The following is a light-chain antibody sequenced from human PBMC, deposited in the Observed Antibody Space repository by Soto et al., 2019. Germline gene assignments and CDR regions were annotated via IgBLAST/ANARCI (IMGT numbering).Light chain of an antibody. CDR1: QSVSSSH. J-gene: IGKJ1*01. CDR3: QQYENYWT. V-gene: IGKV3-20*01. Sequence: EIVLKQSPGTLSLYPGERATLSCRASQSVSSSHLAWYQQKPGQAPRLLIYDASSRATGIPARFSGSGSGTDFTLTISNLQPDDIATYYCQQYENYWTFGQGTKVDIK. CDR2: DAS.